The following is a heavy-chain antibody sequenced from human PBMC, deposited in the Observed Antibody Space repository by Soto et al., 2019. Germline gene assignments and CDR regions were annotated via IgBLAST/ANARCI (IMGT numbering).Heavy chain of an antibody. CDR1: GFMFSSAW. CDR3: VEGWNDF. CDR2: IKSKGDGGAR. J-gene: IGHJ4*02. V-gene: IGHV3-15*01. D-gene: IGHD1-1*01. Sequence: EVQMVQSGGDWVKPGWSLRLSCVTSGFMFSSAWMNWVRQAPGKGLEWVARIKSKGDGGARDYAAPVKGRFTISRDDSKNTVHLQMSSLRAEDTAVYYCVEGWNDFWGQGTLVTVSS.